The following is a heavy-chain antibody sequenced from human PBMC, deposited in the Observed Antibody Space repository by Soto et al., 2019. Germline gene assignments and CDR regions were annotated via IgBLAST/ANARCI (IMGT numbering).Heavy chain of an antibody. CDR2: IIPIFGTA. CDR1: GGTFSSYA. V-gene: IGHV1-69*13. CDR3: ARALRAYRGGDCPYYFDY. D-gene: IGHD2-21*02. Sequence: SVKVSCKASGGTFSSYAISWVRQAPGQGLEWMGGIIPIFGTANYAQKFQGRVTITADESTSTAYMELSSLRSEDTAVYYCARALRAYRGGDCPYYFDYWGQGTLVTVSS. J-gene: IGHJ4*02.